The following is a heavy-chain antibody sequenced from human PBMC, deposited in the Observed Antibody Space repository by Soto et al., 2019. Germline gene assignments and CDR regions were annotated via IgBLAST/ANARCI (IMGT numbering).Heavy chain of an antibody. Sequence: GESLKISCKGSGYSFTSYWISWVRQMPGKGLEWMGRIDPSDSYTNYSPSFQGHVTISADKSISTAYLQWSSLKASDTAMYYCARLQPAAGNNDLTFDYWGQGTLVTVSS. CDR1: GYSFTSYW. J-gene: IGHJ4*02. V-gene: IGHV5-10-1*01. CDR3: ARLQPAAGNNDLTFDY. D-gene: IGHD6-13*01. CDR2: IDPSDSYT.